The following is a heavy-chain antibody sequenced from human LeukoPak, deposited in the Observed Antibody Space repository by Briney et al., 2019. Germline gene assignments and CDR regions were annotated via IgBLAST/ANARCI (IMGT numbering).Heavy chain of an antibody. J-gene: IGHJ4*02. CDR1: GFTFSSYA. CDR3: AKEESFKRPFDY. CDR2: ISGSGATT. V-gene: IGHV3-23*01. D-gene: IGHD3-10*01. Sequence: GGSLRLSCAASGFTFSSYAMSWVRQATGKGLEWVSAISGSGATTYYADSVKGRFTISRDSSMNTLYLQMNSLRAEDTAVYYCAKEESFKRPFDYWGQGTLVTVSS.